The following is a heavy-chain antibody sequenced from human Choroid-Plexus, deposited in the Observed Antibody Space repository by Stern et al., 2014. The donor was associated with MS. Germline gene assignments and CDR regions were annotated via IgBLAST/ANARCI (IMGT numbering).Heavy chain of an antibody. D-gene: IGHD2/OR15-2a*01. J-gene: IGHJ5*02. V-gene: IGHV3-30*18. CDR3: AKDRQYLTYFFDH. CDR2: VSYDGSNK. CDR1: GFTFGSCA. Sequence: QVQLGQSGGGVVQPGRPLRLSCVASGFTFGSCAMHWVRQAPGKGLEWVAGVSYDGSNKYYADSVKGRFTISRDNSQNTLYMQMSSLRPEDTAVYYRAKDRQYLTYFFDHWGQGSLVPVSS.